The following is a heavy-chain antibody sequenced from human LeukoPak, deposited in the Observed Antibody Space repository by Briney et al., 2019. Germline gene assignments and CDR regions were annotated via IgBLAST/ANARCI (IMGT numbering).Heavy chain of an antibody. CDR2: IRYDGSNK. V-gene: IGHV3-30*02. CDR3: ARAISRYYSRYDSRWFDP. D-gene: IGHD5-12*01. Sequence: GGSLRLSCAASGFTFSSYGMHWVRQAPGKGLEWVAFIRYDGSNKYYADSVKGRFTISRDNSKNTLYLQMNSLRAEDTAVYYCARAISRYYSRYDSRWFDPWGQGTLVTVSS. J-gene: IGHJ5*02. CDR1: GFTFSSYG.